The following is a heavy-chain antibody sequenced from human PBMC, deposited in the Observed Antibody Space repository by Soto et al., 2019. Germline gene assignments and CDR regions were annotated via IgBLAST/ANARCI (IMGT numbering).Heavy chain of an antibody. J-gene: IGHJ4*02. CDR1: GFTFSNYA. CDR3: AKDPVTVTTRPVDY. V-gene: IGHV3-23*01. D-gene: IGHD4-17*01. CDR2: IGGGGGRT. Sequence: EVQLLESGGGLVQPGGSLRLSCAASGFTFSNYAMGWVRQAPGKGLEWVSGIGGGGGRTYYADSVKGRFTISRDNSKNTLYLQMNSLRAEDTAVYYCAKDPVTVTTRPVDYWGQGTLVTVSS.